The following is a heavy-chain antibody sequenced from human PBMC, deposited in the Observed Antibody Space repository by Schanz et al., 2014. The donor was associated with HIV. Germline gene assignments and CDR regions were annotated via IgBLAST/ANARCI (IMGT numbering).Heavy chain of an antibody. Sequence: VQLVESGGSLVQPGGSLRLSCAASGFSFLRYEMSWVRQAPGKGLEWLSTLSGSGDRTYYADSVKGRVTISRDNSKTTLYLQMNSLRVEDTAVYYCAKADEIRHFDWYHPPFDSWGQGTLVTVSS. J-gene: IGHJ4*02. V-gene: IGHV3-23*04. CDR2: LSGSGDRT. D-gene: IGHD3-9*01. CDR1: GFSFLRYE. CDR3: AKADEIRHFDWYHPPFDS.